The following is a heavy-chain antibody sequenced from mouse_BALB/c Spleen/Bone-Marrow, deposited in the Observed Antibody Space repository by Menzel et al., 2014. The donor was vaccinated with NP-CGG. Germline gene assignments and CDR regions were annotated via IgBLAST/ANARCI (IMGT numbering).Heavy chain of an antibody. CDR1: GFNIKDTY. CDR3: ARPIFL. CDR2: IDPANGNT. V-gene: IGHV14-3*02. J-gene: IGHJ4*01. Sequence: VHVKQSGAELVKPGASVKLSCTASGFNIKDTYMRWVKQRPEQGLEWIGRIDPANGNTKYDPKFQGKATITADTSSNTAYLQLSSLTSEDTAVYYCARPIFLWGQGTSVTVSS.